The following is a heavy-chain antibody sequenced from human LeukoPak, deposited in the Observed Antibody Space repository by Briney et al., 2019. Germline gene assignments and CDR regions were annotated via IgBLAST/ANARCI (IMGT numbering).Heavy chain of an antibody. CDR2: IYYSGST. D-gene: IGHD6-19*01. Sequence: PSETLSLTCTVSGGSISSYYWSWIRQPSGKGLEWIGYIYYSGSTNYNPSLKSRVTISVDTSKNQFSLKLSSVTAADTAVYYCARGRWGSSGWLNDAFDIWGQGTMVTVSS. CDR1: GGSISSYY. CDR3: ARGRWGSSGWLNDAFDI. J-gene: IGHJ3*02. V-gene: IGHV4-59*12.